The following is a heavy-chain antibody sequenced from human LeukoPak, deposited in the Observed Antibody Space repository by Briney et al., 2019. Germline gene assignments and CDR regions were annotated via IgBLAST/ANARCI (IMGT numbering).Heavy chain of an antibody. J-gene: IGHJ4*02. V-gene: IGHV4-31*03. D-gene: IGHD3-10*01. CDR1: GGSISSGDYY. CDR2: IFYSGSA. CDR3: ARGSTLIRGFDY. Sequence: SETLSLTCTVSGGSISSGDYYWNWIRQHPEKSLEWIGYIFYSGSAYYNPSLKSRVTISVDTSKNQFSLKLSSVAAADTAVYYCARGSTLIRGFDYWGQGTLVTVSS.